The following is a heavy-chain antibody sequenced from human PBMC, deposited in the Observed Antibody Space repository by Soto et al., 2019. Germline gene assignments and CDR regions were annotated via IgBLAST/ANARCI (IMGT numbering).Heavy chain of an antibody. Sequence: QVQLVQSGAEVKKPGSSVKVSCKASGGTFSSYTISWVRQAPGQGLEWMGRIIPILGIANYAQKFQGRVTITADKSTSTAYMELRSLRSEDTAVYYCARDQYSSSWYRWFDPWGQGTLVTVSS. CDR2: IIPILGIA. V-gene: IGHV1-69*08. CDR3: ARDQYSSSWYRWFDP. D-gene: IGHD6-13*01. CDR1: GGTFSSYT. J-gene: IGHJ5*02.